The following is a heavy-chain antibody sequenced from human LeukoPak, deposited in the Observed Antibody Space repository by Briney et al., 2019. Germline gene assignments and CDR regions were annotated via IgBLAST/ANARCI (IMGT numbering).Heavy chain of an antibody. CDR1: GFTFDDYG. J-gene: IGHJ4*02. CDR2: INWNGGST. Sequence: GGSLRLSCAASGFTFDDYGMSWVRQAPGKGLEWVSGINWNGGSTGYADSVKGRFTISRDNAKNSLYPQMNGLRAEDTALYYCAGDGYGDYWSDYWGQGTLVTVSS. V-gene: IGHV3-20*04. CDR3: AGDGYGDYWSDY. D-gene: IGHD4-17*01.